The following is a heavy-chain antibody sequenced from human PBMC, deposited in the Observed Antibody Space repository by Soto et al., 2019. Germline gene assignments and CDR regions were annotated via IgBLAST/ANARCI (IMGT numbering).Heavy chain of an antibody. CDR1: GGSIRASY. D-gene: IGHD3-22*01. V-gene: IGHV4-4*07. CDR2: IYSTGST. CDR3: AKDEYYDSNNWFDP. Sequence: TVPGGSIRASYWSWIRQPSGKGLEWIGRIYSTGSTNYNPSFRSRVTMSVDTSKNQFSLKLSSVTAADTAVYYCAKDEYYDSNNWFDPWGQGTLVTVSS. J-gene: IGHJ5*02.